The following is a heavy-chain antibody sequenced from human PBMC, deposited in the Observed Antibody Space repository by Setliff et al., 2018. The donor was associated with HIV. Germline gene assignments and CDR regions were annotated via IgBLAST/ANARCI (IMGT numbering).Heavy chain of an antibody. CDR2: VYAGGTT. Sequence: SGTLSLTCTVSGGSISSGSYYWTWIRQSAGKGLEWIGRVYAGGTTNYNPSLKSRVTISMDSSQNQFSLNLTSVTAADTGVYYCARSRTILSFDPWGQGAQVTVSS. D-gene: IGHD2-15*01. V-gene: IGHV4-61*02. CDR1: GGSISSGSYY. J-gene: IGHJ5*02. CDR3: ARSRTILSFDP.